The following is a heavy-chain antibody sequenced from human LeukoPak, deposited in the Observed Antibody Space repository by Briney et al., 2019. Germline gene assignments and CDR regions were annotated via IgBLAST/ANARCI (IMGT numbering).Heavy chain of an antibody. D-gene: IGHD3-3*01. CDR1: GGSFSGYY. CDR2: INHSGST. CDR3: ARGKSIRFLEWLFFDY. Sequence: SVTLSLTCAVYGGSFSGYYWSWIRQPPGKGLEWIGEINHSGSTNYNPSLKSRVTISVDTSKNQFSLKLSSVTAADTAVYYCARGKSIRFLEWLFFDYRGQGTLVTVSS. J-gene: IGHJ4*02. V-gene: IGHV4-34*01.